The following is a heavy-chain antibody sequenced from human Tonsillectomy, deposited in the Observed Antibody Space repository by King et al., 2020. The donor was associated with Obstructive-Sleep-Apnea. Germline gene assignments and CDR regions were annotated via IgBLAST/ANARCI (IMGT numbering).Heavy chain of an antibody. CDR3: AIRSYYFDY. CDR2: IKQDGSEK. CDR1: GFTFNSYW. V-gene: IGHV3-7*03. J-gene: IGHJ4*02. Sequence: VQLVESGGGLVQPGGSLRLSCVASGFTFNSYWMTWVRQAPAKGLEWVANIKQDGSEKYYVDSVKGRFTISRDNAKNSLYLEMNSLRAEDTAFYYCAIRSYYFDYWGQGTLVTVSS.